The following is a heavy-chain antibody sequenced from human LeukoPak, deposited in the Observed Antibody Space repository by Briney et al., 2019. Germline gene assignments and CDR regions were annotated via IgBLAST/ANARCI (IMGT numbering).Heavy chain of an antibody. V-gene: IGHV3-48*04. CDR2: ISSSGSTI. Sequence: HPGGSLRLSCAASGFTFSSYSMNWVRQAPGKGLEWVSYISSSGSTIYYADSVKGRFTISRDNAKNSLYLQMNSLRAEDTAVYYCARVGYSYGLDYWGQGTLVTVSS. J-gene: IGHJ4*02. D-gene: IGHD5-18*01. CDR3: ARVGYSYGLDY. CDR1: GFTFSSYS.